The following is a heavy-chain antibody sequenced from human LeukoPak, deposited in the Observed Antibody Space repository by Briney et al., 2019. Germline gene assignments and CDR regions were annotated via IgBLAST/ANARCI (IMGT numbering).Heavy chain of an antibody. CDR3: ASQINLGY. CDR1: GYTFTTYA. Sequence: ASVKVSCKASGYTFTTYAMHWVRQAPGQGLEWVGWINPGNGNTKYSQKFQGRVTITRDTSASTAYMELSSLRSEDTAVYYCASQINLGYWGQGTLVTVSS. CDR2: INPGNGNT. J-gene: IGHJ4*02. V-gene: IGHV1-3*01.